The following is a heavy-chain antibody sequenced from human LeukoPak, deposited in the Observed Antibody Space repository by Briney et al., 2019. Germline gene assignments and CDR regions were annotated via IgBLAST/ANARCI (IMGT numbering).Heavy chain of an antibody. CDR2: MSGSGGST. D-gene: IGHD3-22*01. CDR3: AKDSAYYYDSSGYLTD. Sequence: GSLRLSCAGSGFTFSSHAMSWVRQAPGKGLEWVSAMSGSGGSTYYADSVKGRFTISRDNSKNTLYLQMNSLRAEDTAVYYCAKDSAYYYDSSGYLTDWGQGTLVTVSS. CDR1: GFTFSSHA. V-gene: IGHV3-23*01. J-gene: IGHJ4*02.